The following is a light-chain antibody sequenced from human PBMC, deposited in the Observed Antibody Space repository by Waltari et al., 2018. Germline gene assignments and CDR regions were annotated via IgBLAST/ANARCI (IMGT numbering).Light chain of an antibody. Sequence: EIVMTQSPATLSVSPGEAATPSCRASRAIANNLAWYQQKPGQALSLLIYDASTRATGIPARFSGSWSGTEFTLTITSLQSEDSAVYFCQQFNTGYSFGQGTKLEIK. CDR1: RAIANN. J-gene: IGKJ2*01. CDR3: QQFNTGYS. V-gene: IGKV3-15*01. CDR2: DAS.